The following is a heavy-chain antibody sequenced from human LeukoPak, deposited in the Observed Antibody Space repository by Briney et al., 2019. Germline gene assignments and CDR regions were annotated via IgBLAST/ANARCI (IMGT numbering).Heavy chain of an antibody. Sequence: PGGSLRLSCAPSGFTFSGSAIHWVRQASGKGLEWVGRIRSKANNYATTDVASVRGRFTISRDDSKNTAYLQMNSLKTEDTAVYYCTRPSFDSSVSGVVYWGQGTLVTVSS. D-gene: IGHD3-22*01. V-gene: IGHV3-73*01. CDR1: GFTFSGSA. CDR2: IRSKANNYAT. CDR3: TRPSFDSSVSGVVY. J-gene: IGHJ4*02.